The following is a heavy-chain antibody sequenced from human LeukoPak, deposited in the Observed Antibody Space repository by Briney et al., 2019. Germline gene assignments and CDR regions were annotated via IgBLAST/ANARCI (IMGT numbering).Heavy chain of an antibody. CDR1: GGSFSGYY. Sequence: PSETLSLTCAVYGGSFSGYYWSWIRQPLGKGLEWIGEINHSGSTNYNPSLKSRVTISVDTSKNQFSLKLSSVTAADTAVYYCARDEYCSSTSCYTGLANYWGQGTLVTVSS. V-gene: IGHV4-34*01. D-gene: IGHD2-2*02. J-gene: IGHJ4*02. CDR2: INHSGST. CDR3: ARDEYCSSTSCYTGLANY.